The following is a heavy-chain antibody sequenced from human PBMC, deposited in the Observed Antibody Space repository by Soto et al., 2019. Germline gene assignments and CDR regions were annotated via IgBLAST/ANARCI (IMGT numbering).Heavy chain of an antibody. Sequence: GASVKVSCKASGYTFTSYYMHWVRQAPGQGLEWMGIVNPSGGSTSYAQKFQGRVTMTRDTSTSTVYMELSSLRSEDTAVYYCARVEGYCSSTSCYRGWFDPWGQGTLVTVSS. CDR2: VNPSGGST. CDR3: ARVEGYCSSTSCYRGWFDP. J-gene: IGHJ5*02. CDR1: GYTFTSYY. V-gene: IGHV1-46*03. D-gene: IGHD2-2*01.